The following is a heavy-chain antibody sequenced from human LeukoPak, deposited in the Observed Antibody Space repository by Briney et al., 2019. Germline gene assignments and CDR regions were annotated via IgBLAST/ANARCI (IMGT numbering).Heavy chain of an antibody. V-gene: IGHV1-58*02. J-gene: IGHJ6*02. CDR3: AAEGSRSGSYYYYYGMDV. CDR2: IVVGSGNT. CDR1: GFTFTSSA. D-gene: IGHD3-10*01. Sequence: SVKVSCKASGFTFTSSAMQWVRQARGQRLERIGWIVVGSGNTNYAQKFQERVTITRDMSTSTAYMELSSLRSEDTAVYYCAAEGSRSGSYYYYYGMDVWGQGTTVTVSS.